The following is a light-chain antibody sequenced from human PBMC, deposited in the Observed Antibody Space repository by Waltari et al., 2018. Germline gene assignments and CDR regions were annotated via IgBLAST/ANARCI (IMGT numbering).Light chain of an antibody. CDR1: QSALYSSNNKNY. J-gene: IGKJ3*01. Sequence: DIVMTQSPDSLAVSLGERATIPCKSSQSALYSSNNKNYLAWYQQKPGQPPKLLIYWASTRESGVPDRFSGSGSGTDFTLTISSLQAEDVAVYYCQQYYSTPLTFGPGTKVDIK. V-gene: IGKV4-1*01. CDR3: QQYYSTPLT. CDR2: WAS.